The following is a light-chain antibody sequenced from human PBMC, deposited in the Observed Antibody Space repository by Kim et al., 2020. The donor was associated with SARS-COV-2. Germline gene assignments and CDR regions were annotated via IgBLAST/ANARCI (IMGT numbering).Light chain of an antibody. J-gene: IGKJ1*01. CDR2: GAS. Sequence: ASLGDRVTITCRASQDIANALAWDQQKPGTVPKVLIYGASTLQSGVPSRFSGSGSGTEFTLTIGSLQTEDGATYYCQKYNSAPWTFGPGTKVDIK. CDR1: QDIANA. V-gene: IGKV1-27*01. CDR3: QKYNSAPWT.